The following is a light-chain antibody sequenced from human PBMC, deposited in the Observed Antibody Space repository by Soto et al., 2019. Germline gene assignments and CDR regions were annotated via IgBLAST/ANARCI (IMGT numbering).Light chain of an antibody. J-gene: IGLJ2*01. CDR1: SSDVGSHNY. V-gene: IGLV2-14*01. CDR3: SSYTSSTHVV. CDR2: VVS. Sequence: QSALTQPASVSGSPGRSITISCTGSSSDVGSHNYVSWYQQHPGKAPKLMIYVVSKRPSGVSNRFSGSKSGNTASLTISGLQAEDEADYYCSSYTSSTHVVFGGGTKLTVL.